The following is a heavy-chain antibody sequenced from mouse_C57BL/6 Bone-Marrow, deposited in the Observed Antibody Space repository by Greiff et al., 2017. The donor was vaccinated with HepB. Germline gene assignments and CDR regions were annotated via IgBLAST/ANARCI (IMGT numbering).Heavy chain of an antibody. CDR2: ISDGGSYT. D-gene: IGHD1-1*01. Sequence: EVQLQESGGGLVKPGGSLKLSCAASGFTFSSYAMSWVRQTPEKRLEWVATISDGGSYTYYPNNVKGRFTISRVNAKNNLYLQMSHLKSEDTAMYYCARDPIYYVTDYAMDYWGQGTSVTVSS. J-gene: IGHJ4*01. V-gene: IGHV5-4*01. CDR1: GFTFSSYA. CDR3: ARDPIYYVTDYAMDY.